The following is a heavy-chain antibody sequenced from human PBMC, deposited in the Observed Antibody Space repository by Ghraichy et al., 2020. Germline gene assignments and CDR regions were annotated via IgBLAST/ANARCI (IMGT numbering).Heavy chain of an antibody. D-gene: IGHD6-19*01. V-gene: IGHV3-53*01. CDR3: ASRLGVADARESGY. J-gene: IGHJ4*02. Sequence: GGSLILSCEASEFSVRDNYMSWVRLAPGKGLEWISVIYQNHNTYYANSVRGRFTVSRDDSKNTVYLQMNSLRAEDTAMYYCASRLGVADARESGYWGQGTLVTVSS. CDR1: EFSVRDNY. CDR2: IYQNHNT.